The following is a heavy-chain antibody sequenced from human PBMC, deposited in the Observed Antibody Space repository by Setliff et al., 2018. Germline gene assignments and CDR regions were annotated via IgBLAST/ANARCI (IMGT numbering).Heavy chain of an antibody. D-gene: IGHD1-7*01. CDR1: GFTFGDYA. V-gene: IGHV3-49*04. CDR3: TPWTGTSRLHY. J-gene: IGHJ4*02. Sequence: PGGSLRLSCTTSGFTFGDYAITWVRQAPGKGLEWVGFIGGKPSSGTTEYAASVKGRFTISRDDSKSIAYLQMSSLKTEDTALYYCTPWTGTSRLHYWGQGTLVTVSS. CDR2: IGGKPSSGTT.